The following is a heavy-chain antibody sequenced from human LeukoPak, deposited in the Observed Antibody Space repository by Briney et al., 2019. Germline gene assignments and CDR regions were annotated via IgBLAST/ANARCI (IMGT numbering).Heavy chain of an antibody. CDR1: GFTFSSYE. Sequence: QPGGSLRLSCAASGFTFSSYEMNWVRQAPGKGLEWVSYICSSGSTIYYADSVKGRFTISRDNAKNSLYLQMNSLRAEDTAVYYCARDSGDYYGSGSYRYWGQGTLVTVAS. J-gene: IGHJ4*02. CDR3: ARDSGDYYGSGSYRY. CDR2: ICSSGSTI. D-gene: IGHD3-10*01. V-gene: IGHV3-48*03.